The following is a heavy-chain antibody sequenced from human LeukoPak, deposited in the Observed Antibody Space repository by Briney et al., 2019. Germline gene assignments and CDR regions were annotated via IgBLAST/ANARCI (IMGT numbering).Heavy chain of an antibody. D-gene: IGHD5-18*01. Sequence: SETLSLTCDVSGGSVTSTNWWTWFHQPPGKGLEWIGEIHLDGRTNYNPSLKSRVTISVDTSKNQISLKLSSVTAADTAVYYCARDLGVMVRAFDIWGQGTMVTVSS. CDR3: ARDLGVMVRAFDI. CDR2: IHLDGRT. CDR1: GGSVTSTNW. V-gene: IGHV4-4*02. J-gene: IGHJ3*02.